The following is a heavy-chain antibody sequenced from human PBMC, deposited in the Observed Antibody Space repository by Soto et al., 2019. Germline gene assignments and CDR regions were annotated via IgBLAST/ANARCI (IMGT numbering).Heavy chain of an antibody. CDR3: ARATHGIAAIGHDAFDM. V-gene: IGHV4-59*01. CDR2: IYYSGST. D-gene: IGHD6-13*01. CDR1: GGSISSYY. J-gene: IGHJ3*02. Sequence: SETLSLTCPVSGGSISSYYWSWIRQPPGKGLEWIGYIYYSGSTNYNPSLKSRVTISVDTSKNQFSLKLSSVTAADTAVYYCARATHGIAAIGHDAFDMWGQGTMVTVSS.